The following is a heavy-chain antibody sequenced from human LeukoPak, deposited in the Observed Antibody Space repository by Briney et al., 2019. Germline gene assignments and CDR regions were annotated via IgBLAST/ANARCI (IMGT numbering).Heavy chain of an antibody. Sequence: ASVKVSCKASGYTFTSYYMHWVRQAPGQGLEWMGWINPNSGGTNYAQRFQGRVTMTRDTSISTAYMELSRLRSDDTAVYYCARTYYYGSGRQRGYYYYGMDVWGQGTTVTVSS. J-gene: IGHJ6*02. V-gene: IGHV1-2*02. D-gene: IGHD3-10*01. CDR1: GYTFTSYY. CDR3: ARTYYYGSGRQRGYYYYGMDV. CDR2: INPNSGGT.